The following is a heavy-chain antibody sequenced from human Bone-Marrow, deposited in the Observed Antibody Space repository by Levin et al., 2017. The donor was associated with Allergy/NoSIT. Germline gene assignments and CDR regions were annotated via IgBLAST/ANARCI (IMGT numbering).Heavy chain of an antibody. CDR2: IYYSGST. V-gene: IGHV4-39*01. CDR1: GGSISSSSYY. CDR3: ARGLGYCSGGSCYSGWPLTDYYDDGMDV. D-gene: IGHD2-15*01. J-gene: IGHJ6*02. Sequence: SETLSLTCTVSGGSISSSSYYWGWIRQPPGKGLEWIGSIYYSGSTYYNPSLKSRVTISVDTSKNQFSLKLSSVTAADTAVYYCARGLGYCSGGSCYSGWPLTDYYDDGMDVWGQGTTVTVSS.